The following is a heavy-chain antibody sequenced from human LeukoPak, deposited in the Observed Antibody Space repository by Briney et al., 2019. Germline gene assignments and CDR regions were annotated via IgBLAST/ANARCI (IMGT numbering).Heavy chain of an antibody. D-gene: IGHD7-27*01. Sequence: PGGSLRLSCAASGFTFSSYWMTWVRQAPGKGLEWVANIKRDGSEKHYVDSVKGRFTISRDNAKNSMFLQMNSLRAEGTAIYYCAKALGFDSWGQGTLVIVSS. CDR1: GFTFSSYW. CDR3: AKALGFDS. V-gene: IGHV3-7*03. J-gene: IGHJ4*02. CDR2: IKRDGSEK.